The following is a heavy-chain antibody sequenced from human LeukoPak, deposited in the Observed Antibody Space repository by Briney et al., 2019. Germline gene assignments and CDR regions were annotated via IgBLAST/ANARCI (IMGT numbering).Heavy chain of an antibody. CDR2: IYHGGST. CDR1: GGSISSTKW. Sequence: SDTLSLTCTVSGGSISSTKWWSWVRQPPGKGLVWIGEIYHGGSTNFNPSLKSRVTISVDKSKNQFSLKLSSVTAADTAVYYCARGQGRGSSSYWFDPWGQGTLVTVSS. J-gene: IGHJ5*02. CDR3: ARGQGRGSSSYWFDP. D-gene: IGHD6-6*01. V-gene: IGHV4-4*02.